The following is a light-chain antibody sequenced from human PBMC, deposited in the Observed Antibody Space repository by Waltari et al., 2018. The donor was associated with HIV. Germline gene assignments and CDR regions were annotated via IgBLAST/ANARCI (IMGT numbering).Light chain of an antibody. CDR2: GGS. V-gene: IGLV2-23*01. J-gene: IGLJ3*02. CDR1: AVYIGSMTF. CDR3: CAYVGTLTPA. Sequence: QSALTQPASVSGSPGQSITISCNATAVYIGSMTFVSWYQPFSGRAPQLIIYGGSTRSSRVSHRFSASNSGKTASLTISGLQTADEAIYYCCAYVGTLTPAFGGGTQLTVL.